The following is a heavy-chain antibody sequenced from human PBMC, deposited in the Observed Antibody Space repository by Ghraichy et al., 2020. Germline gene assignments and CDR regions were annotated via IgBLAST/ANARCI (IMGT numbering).Heavy chain of an antibody. D-gene: IGHD6-19*01. V-gene: IGHV3-30*18. J-gene: IGHJ6*02. Sequence: GGSLRLSCAASGFTFSSYGMHWVRQAPGKGLEWVAVISYDGSNKYYADSVKGRFTISRDNSKNTLYLQMNSLRAEDTAVYYCAKDPYSSGWFRYYYYGMDVWGQGTTVTVSS. CDR2: ISYDGSNK. CDR3: AKDPYSSGWFRYYYYGMDV. CDR1: GFTFSSYG.